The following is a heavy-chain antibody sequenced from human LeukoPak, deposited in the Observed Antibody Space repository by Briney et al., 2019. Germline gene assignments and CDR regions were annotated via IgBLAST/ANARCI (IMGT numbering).Heavy chain of an antibody. CDR1: GFTFSSYW. CDR2: INSDGSTT. J-gene: IGHJ6*03. V-gene: IGHV3-74*01. Sequence: GGARSLSWAASGFTFSSYWMHWVRKAPGKGLGGVSRINSDGSTTVYADSVKGRFTISRDNAKNTLYLQMNSLRAEDTAVYYCARGPRYYYYMDVWGKGTTVTVSS. CDR3: ARGPRYYYYMDV.